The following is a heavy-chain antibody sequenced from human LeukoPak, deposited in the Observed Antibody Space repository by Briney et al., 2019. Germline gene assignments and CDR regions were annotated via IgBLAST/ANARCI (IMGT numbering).Heavy chain of an antibody. Sequence: SETLSLTCSVSGGSISSYYWRWIRQPPGKGLEWIGYIYYSGSTNYNPSLKSRVTISVDTSKNQFSLKLSSVTAADTAVYYCARGRGSSPNYGMDVWGQGTTVTVSS. V-gene: IGHV4-59*01. CDR2: IYYSGST. CDR1: GGSISSYY. CDR3: ARGRGSSPNYGMDV. J-gene: IGHJ6*02. D-gene: IGHD6-13*01.